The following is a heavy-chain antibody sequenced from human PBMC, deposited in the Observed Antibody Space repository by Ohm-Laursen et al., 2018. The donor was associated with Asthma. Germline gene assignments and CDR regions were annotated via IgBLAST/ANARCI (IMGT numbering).Heavy chain of an antibody. CDR1: GGSISSGGYY. J-gene: IGHJ4*02. CDR2: IYYSGST. Sequence: TLSLTCPVSGGSISSGGYYWSWIRQHPGKGLEWIGYIYYSGSTYYNPSLKSRVTISVDTSKNQFSLKLSSVTAADTAVYFCARRNRDRSGYYYVDYWGQGTLVTVSS. CDR3: ARRNRDRSGYYYVDY. D-gene: IGHD3-22*01. V-gene: IGHV4-31*03.